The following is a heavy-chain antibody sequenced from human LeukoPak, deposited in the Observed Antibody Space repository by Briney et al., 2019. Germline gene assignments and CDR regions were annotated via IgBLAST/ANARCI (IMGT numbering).Heavy chain of an antibody. CDR3: ARLDSSGYLYYYYYYMDV. V-gene: IGHV1-18*01. Sequence: ASVKVSCKASGYTFTSYGISWVRQAPGQGLEWMGWISAYNGNTNYAQKLQGRVTMTTDTSTSTAYMELRSLRSDDTAVYYCARLDSSGYLYYYYYYMDVWGEGTTVTVSS. CDR1: GYTFTSYG. CDR2: ISAYNGNT. D-gene: IGHD3-22*01. J-gene: IGHJ6*03.